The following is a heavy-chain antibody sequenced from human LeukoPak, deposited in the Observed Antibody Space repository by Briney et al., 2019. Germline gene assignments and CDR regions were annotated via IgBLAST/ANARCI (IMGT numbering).Heavy chain of an antibody. J-gene: IGHJ4*02. CDR1: GYTFTSYG. CDR2: ISAYNGNT. V-gene: IGHV1-18*01. CDR3: ARRYCSGGSCSIFDY. D-gene: IGHD2-15*01. Sequence: ASVNVSCKASGYTFTSYGISWVRQAPGQGLEWMGWISAYNGNTNYAQQLQGRVTMTTDTSTSTVYMELRSLRSDDTAVYYCARRYCSGGSCSIFDYWGQETLVAVSS.